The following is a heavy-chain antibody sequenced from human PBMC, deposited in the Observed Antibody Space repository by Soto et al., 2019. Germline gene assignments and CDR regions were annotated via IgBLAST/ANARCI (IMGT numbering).Heavy chain of an antibody. CDR1: GFNFKYYG. CDR2: MSYDGSNK. CDR3: TRIRLDV. Sequence: GGSLRLSCEASGFNFKYYGMHWVRQAPGKGLEWVAAMSYDGSNKFYVDSVKGRFTISRDDSRNTLYLEMNSLTIEDTAVYFCTRIRLDVWGQGTTVTVSS. J-gene: IGHJ6*02. V-gene: IGHV3-30*03.